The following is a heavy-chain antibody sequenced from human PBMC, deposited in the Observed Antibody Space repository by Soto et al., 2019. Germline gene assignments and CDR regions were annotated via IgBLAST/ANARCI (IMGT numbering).Heavy chain of an antibody. Sequence: GASVKVSCKASGYTFTSYDINWVRQATGQGFEWMGWMNPNSGNTGYAQKFQGRVTMTRNTSISTAYMELSSLRSEDTAVYYCARGEVMITFGGVIENFDYWGQGTLVTVS. CDR2: MNPNSGNT. J-gene: IGHJ4*02. V-gene: IGHV1-8*01. D-gene: IGHD3-16*02. CDR3: ARGEVMITFGGVIENFDY. CDR1: GYTFTSYD.